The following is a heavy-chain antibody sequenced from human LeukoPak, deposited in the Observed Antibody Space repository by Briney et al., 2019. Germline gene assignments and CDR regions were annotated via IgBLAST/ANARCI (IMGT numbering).Heavy chain of an antibody. V-gene: IGHV1-18*01. J-gene: IGHJ6*03. CDR2: ISAYNGYT. CDR1: GYTFTNYG. Sequence: ASVKVSCKASGYTFTNYGISWVRQAPGQGLEWMGWISAYNGYTDYAQNLQFRVTMTTDASTSTAYMELRSLRSDDTAVYYCARGGGYSSSDYYYMDVWGKGTTVTVSS. D-gene: IGHD5-18*01. CDR3: ARGGGYSSSDYYYMDV.